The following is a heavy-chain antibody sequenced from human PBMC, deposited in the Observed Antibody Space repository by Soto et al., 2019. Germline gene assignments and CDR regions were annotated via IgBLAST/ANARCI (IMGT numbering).Heavy chain of an antibody. CDR1: GDSINSDKYY. D-gene: IGHD3-9*01. CDR2: IYYRGNT. V-gene: IGHV4-39*01. J-gene: IGHJ4*02. Sequence: SEPLSLTCSVSGDSINSDKYYWGWIRQPPGKGLEWIGSIYYRGNTYYNPSLQTRVTISLDKSKSQFSLRLNSVTAADSAVYFCARLEGLATISYYFDFWGQGAQVTVSS. CDR3: ARLEGLATISYYFDF.